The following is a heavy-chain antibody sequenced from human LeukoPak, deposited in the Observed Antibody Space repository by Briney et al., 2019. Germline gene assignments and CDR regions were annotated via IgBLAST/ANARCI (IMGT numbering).Heavy chain of an antibody. Sequence: GGSLRLSCAASGFTFSNYWMHWVRQVTGKGLVWVSRINSDGSSTNYADFVKGRFTISRDNAWNSLYPQMNSLRVEDTAVYYCARGSHYYDYWGQGTLVTVPS. CDR3: ARGSHYYDY. CDR1: GFTFSNYW. V-gene: IGHV3-74*01. CDR2: INSDGSST. J-gene: IGHJ4*02.